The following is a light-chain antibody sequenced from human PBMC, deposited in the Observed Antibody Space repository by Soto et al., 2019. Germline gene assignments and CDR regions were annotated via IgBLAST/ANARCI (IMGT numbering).Light chain of an antibody. CDR2: GVA. CDR1: QRVGTY. J-gene: IGKJ1*01. V-gene: IGKV1-39*01. CDR3: LQHNAYPWT. Sequence: EMQVTQFSSCLSASVGDSFTITCLASQRVGTYLNGDRHIPGKAPKLLSDGVASLHSGVPSRFSGSGSETDFTLTISRLQPEDFATYYCLQHNAYPWTFGQGTKVDIK.